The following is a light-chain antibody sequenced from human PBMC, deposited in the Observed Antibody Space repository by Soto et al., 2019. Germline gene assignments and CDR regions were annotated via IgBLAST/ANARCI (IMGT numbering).Light chain of an antibody. Sequence: EIVMTQSPATLSVSPGERATLSCRASQNIYDNLAWYQQKPGQAPRLLIYGASTRATGIPARFSGSGSGTEFTLTNSSLQSEDFAAYYCQQYNKWPPMTFGQGTRLEIK. CDR1: QNIYDN. CDR3: QQYNKWPPMT. J-gene: IGKJ5*01. V-gene: IGKV3-15*01. CDR2: GAS.